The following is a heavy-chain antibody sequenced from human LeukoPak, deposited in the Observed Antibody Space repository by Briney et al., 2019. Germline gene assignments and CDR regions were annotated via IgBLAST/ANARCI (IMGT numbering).Heavy chain of an antibody. CDR1: GHSITSNNW. CDR2: VYHSGST. Sequence: SGTLSLTCAVSGHSITSNNWWSWVGQPPGKGLEWIGEVYHSGSTNYHPSLKCRVTITVDKSNNQSSLKLPSVPAADTAVYYCATDSHLPGYFSRFYYGLVVWGKGTTVTVSS. CDR3: ATDSHLPGYFSRFYYGLVV. D-gene: IGHD3-9*01. J-gene: IGHJ6*04. V-gene: IGHV4-4*02.